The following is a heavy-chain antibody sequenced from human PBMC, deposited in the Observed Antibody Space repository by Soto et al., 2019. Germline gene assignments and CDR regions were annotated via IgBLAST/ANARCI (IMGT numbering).Heavy chain of an antibody. CDR1: GFTFSSYS. CDR3: ARGGRVVPAAIRSSYYYYYLDV. J-gene: IGHJ6*03. CDR2: ISSSSSTI. D-gene: IGHD2-2*01. V-gene: IGHV3-48*01. Sequence: GGSLRLSCAASGFTFSSYSMNWVRQAPGKGLEWVSYISSSSSTIYYADSVKGRFTISRDNAKNSLYLQMNSLRAEDTAVYYCARGGRVVPAAIRSSYYYYYLDVWGKGTTVTVSS.